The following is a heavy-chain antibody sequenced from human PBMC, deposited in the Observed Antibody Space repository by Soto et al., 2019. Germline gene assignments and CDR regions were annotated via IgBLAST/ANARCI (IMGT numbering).Heavy chain of an antibody. CDR2: MNPNSGYT. J-gene: IGHJ6*02. Sequence: ASVKVSCKASGYTFTSYDIHWVRQATGQGLEWVGWMNPNSGYTNYAQKLQGRVAMTRDNSKTTAYMELSSLRSEDTAVYYCVTYKEYYSGMDVWGQGTTVTVSS. CDR1: GYTFTSYD. CDR3: VTYKEYYSGMDV. D-gene: IGHD1-20*01. V-gene: IGHV1-8*01.